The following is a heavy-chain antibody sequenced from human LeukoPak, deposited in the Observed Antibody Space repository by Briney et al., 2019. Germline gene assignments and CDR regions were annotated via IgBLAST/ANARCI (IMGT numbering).Heavy chain of an antibody. V-gene: IGHV3-72*01. CDR2: SRNEGHSYTT. J-gene: IGHJ4*02. Sequence: GGSLRLSCAVSGFTFSDHYMDWVRQAPGKGLEWIGRSRNEGHSYTTDFAASVRGRASLSRDHSRNSLYLQINSLRTDDTAVYYCVALLRGIGYWGQGTLVTVSS. D-gene: IGHD3-10*01. CDR1: GFTFSDHY. CDR3: VALLRGIGY.